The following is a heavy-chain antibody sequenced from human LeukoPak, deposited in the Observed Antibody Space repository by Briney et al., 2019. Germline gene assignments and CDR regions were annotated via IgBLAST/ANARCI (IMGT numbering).Heavy chain of an antibody. J-gene: IGHJ4*02. Sequence: GGSLRLSCTVSGFTVSSNPWSWVRQAPGKGLEWVSFIYSGGDTHYSDSVKGRFTISRDNSKNTLYLQMNSLRAEDTAIYYCSRRAGEYSHPYDYWGQGTLVTVSS. CDR2: IYSGGDT. D-gene: IGHD2-15*01. CDR1: GFTVSSNP. CDR3: SRRAGEYSHPYDY. V-gene: IGHV3-53*01.